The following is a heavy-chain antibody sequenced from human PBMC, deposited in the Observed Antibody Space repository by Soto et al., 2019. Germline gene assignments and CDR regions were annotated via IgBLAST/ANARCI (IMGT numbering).Heavy chain of an antibody. CDR1: GGSISSSNW. Sequence: QVQLQESGPGLVKPSGTLSLTCAVSGGSISSSNWWSWVRQPPGKGLEWIGEIYHSGSTNYNPSLKSRVTISVDKYKNQFSLQLSSVTAADTAVYYCARERVYYYYGMDVWGQGTTVTVSS. J-gene: IGHJ6*02. CDR3: ARERVYYYYGMDV. V-gene: IGHV4-4*02. CDR2: IYHSGST.